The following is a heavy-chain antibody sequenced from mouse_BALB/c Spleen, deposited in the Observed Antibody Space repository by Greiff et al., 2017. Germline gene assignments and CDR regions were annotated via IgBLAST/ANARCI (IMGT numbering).Heavy chain of an antibody. CDR1: GYTFTSYW. CDR3: TRSGYGNYVAY. D-gene: IGHD2-1*01. CDR2: IYPSDSYT. J-gene: IGHJ3*01. Sequence: QVQLKQPGAELVRPGASVKLSCKASGYTFTSYWINWVKQRPGQGLEWIGNIYPSDSYTNYNQKFKDKATLTVDKSSSTAYMQLSSPTSEDSAVYYCTRSGYGNYVAYWGQGTLVTVSA. V-gene: IGHV1-69*02.